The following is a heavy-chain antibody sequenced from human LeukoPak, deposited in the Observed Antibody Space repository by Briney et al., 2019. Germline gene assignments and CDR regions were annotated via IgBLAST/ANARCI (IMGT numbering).Heavy chain of an antibody. CDR2: IYSGGST. Sequence: GGSLRLSCAASGFTVSSNYMSWVRQAPGKGLEWVSVIYSGGSTYYADSVKGRFTISRDNSKNTLYLQMNSLRAEDTAVYYCARGWPYSGGWYLGPLGYYFDYWGQGTLVTVSS. J-gene: IGHJ4*02. V-gene: IGHV3-66*01. CDR3: ARGWPYSGGWYLGPLGYYFDY. D-gene: IGHD6-19*01. CDR1: GFTVSSNY.